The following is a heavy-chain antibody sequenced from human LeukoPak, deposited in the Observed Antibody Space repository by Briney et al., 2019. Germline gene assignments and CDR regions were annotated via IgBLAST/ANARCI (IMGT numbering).Heavy chain of an antibody. CDR2: ISAYNGNT. CDR1: GYTFTSYG. D-gene: IGHD3-22*01. J-gene: IGHJ3*02. Sequence: ASVKVSCKASGYTFTSYGISWVRQAPGQGLEWMGWISAYNGNTIYAQKLQGRVTMTTDTSTSTDYMELRSLRSDDTAVYYCARDRYPYYYDSSGYYPGAFDIWGQGTMVTVSS. CDR3: ARDRYPYYYDSSGYYPGAFDI. V-gene: IGHV1-18*01.